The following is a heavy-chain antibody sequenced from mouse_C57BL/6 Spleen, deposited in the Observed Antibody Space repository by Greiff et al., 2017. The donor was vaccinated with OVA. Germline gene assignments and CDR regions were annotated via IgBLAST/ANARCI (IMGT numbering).Heavy chain of an antibody. CDR1: GYTFTSYW. CDR2: IYPGSGST. J-gene: IGHJ2*01. D-gene: IGHD1-1*01. V-gene: IGHV1-55*01. CDR3: SRPRDYYMVDY. Sequence: VQLQQPGAELVKPGASVKMSCKASGYTFTSYWITWVKQRPGQGLEWIGDIYPGSGSTNYNEKFTSKATLTVDTSSSTAYMQLSSLTSETSAVYYCSRPRDYYMVDYWGQGTTLTVSS.